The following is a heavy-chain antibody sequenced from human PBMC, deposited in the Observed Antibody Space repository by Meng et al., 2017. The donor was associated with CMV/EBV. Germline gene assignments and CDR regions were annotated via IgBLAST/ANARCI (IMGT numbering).Heavy chain of an antibody. D-gene: IGHD3-10*01. J-gene: IGHJ4*02. Sequence: GGSLRLSCAASGFTFDIYGLHWARQAPGKGLEWVAFIRYDGSSTYSSDSVKGRFTISRDNSKNTLYLQMNSLRAEDTAVYYCARGYYGSGRDYWGQGTLVTVSS. CDR3: ARGYYGSGRDY. V-gene: IGHV3-30*02. CDR1: GFTFDIYG. CDR2: IRYDGSST.